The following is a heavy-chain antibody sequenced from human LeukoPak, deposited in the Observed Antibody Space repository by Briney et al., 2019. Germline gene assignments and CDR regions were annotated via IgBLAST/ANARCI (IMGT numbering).Heavy chain of an antibody. CDR3: ARILQVRGVIITAIDY. CDR2: ISSSGSTI. V-gene: IGHV3-11*01. D-gene: IGHD3-10*01. CDR1: GFTVSSNY. J-gene: IGHJ4*02. Sequence: GGSLRLSCAASGFTVSSNYMSWVRQAPGKGLEWVSYISSSGSTIYYADSVKGRFTISRDNAKNSLYLQMNSLRAEDTAVYYCARILQVRGVIITAIDYWGQGTLVTVSS.